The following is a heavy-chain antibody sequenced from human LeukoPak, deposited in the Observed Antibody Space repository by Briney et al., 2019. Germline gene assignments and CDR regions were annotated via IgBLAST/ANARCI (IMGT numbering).Heavy chain of an antibody. V-gene: IGHV3-11*04. CDR1: GFTFSDYY. CDR3: ARGPYDSSVDY. J-gene: IGHJ4*02. Sequence: PGGSLRLSCAASGFTFSDYYMSWIRQAPGKGLEWVSYISSSGDTIYYADSVKGRFTISRDNSKNTLYLQMNSLRAEDTAVYYCARGPYDSSVDYWGQGTLVTVSS. D-gene: IGHD3-22*01. CDR2: ISSSGDTI.